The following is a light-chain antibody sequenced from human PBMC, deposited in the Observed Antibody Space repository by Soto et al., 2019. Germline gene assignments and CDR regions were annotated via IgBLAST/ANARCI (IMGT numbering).Light chain of an antibody. V-gene: IGLV2-23*01. CDR2: EGS. CDR1: SSNIGSYNL. CDR3: CSFAGTGTQYV. J-gene: IGLJ1*01. Sequence: QSALTQPASVSGSLGQSITISCIGASSNIGSYNLVSWYQHQPGKAPKIMIFEGSNRPSGVSNRFSGSRSGNTASLTISGLQAEDDADYYCCSFAGTGTQYVFGTGTKVTVL.